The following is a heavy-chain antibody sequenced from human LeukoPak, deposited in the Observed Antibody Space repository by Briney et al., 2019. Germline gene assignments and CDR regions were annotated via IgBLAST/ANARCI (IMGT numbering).Heavy chain of an antibody. J-gene: IGHJ4*02. CDR2: INHSGST. CDR1: GASMRSYY. Sequence: PSETLSLTCTVSGASMRSYYWSWIRQPPGKGLEWIGEINHSGSTNYNPSLKSRVTISVDTSKNQFSLKLSSVTAADTAVYYCARGGYCSSTSCLPFDYWGREPWSPSPQ. D-gene: IGHD2-2*01. CDR3: ARGGYCSSTSCLPFDY. V-gene: IGHV4-34*01.